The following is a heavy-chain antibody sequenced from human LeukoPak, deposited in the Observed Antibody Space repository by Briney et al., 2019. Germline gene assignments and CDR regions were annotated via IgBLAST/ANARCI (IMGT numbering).Heavy chain of an antibody. CDR1: GFTFSSYA. CDR2: ISSNGGST. V-gene: IGHV3-64*01. Sequence: GGCLRLSCAASGFTFSSYAMQWVRQAPGKGREYGSAISSNGGSTYYANSVKGRFTISRDNSKNTLYLRMGSLRAEDMAVYYCAKVNGRGRIAAAGPDYWGQGTLVTVSS. J-gene: IGHJ4*02. CDR3: AKVNGRGRIAAAGPDY. D-gene: IGHD6-13*01.